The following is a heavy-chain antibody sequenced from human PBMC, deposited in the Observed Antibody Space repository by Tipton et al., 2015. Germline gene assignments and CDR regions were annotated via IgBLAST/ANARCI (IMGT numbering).Heavy chain of an antibody. CDR2: IYYSGST. CDR1: GGSISSYY. CDR3: AREGLEQQPDRHYYYYGMDV. D-gene: IGHD6-13*01. Sequence: GLVKPSETLSLTCTVSGGSISSYYWSWLRQPPGRGLEWIGCIYYSGSTNYNPSLKSRVTISLDTSKNQFSLKVVSVTAADAAVYYCAREGLEQQPDRHYYYYGMDVWGQGTTVTVSS. J-gene: IGHJ6*02. V-gene: IGHV4-59*01.